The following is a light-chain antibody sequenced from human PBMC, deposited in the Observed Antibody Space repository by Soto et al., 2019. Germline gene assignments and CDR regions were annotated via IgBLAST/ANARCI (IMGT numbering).Light chain of an antibody. V-gene: IGLV1-47*01. Sequence: QSVLTQPPSASGTPGQRVTISCSGSSSNIGSKNVYSYQQLHGTDPKLLIYRNDQPPSGVPDRFSGSKSGTSASLAISGLRSEDEADYYCAAWDGSLSGWVFGGGTKLTVL. CDR2: RND. J-gene: IGLJ3*02. CDR3: AAWDGSLSGWV. CDR1: SSNIGSKN.